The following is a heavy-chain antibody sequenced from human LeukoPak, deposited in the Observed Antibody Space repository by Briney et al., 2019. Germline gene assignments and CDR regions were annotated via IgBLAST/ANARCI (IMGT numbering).Heavy chain of an antibody. CDR1: GFTLSDFW. D-gene: IGHD2-15*01. J-gene: IGHJ4*02. CDR2: IEGDGSST. V-gene: IGHV3-74*01. Sequence: GGSLRLSCGASGFTLSDFWMFWVRQAPGKGLVWVSRIEGDGSSTAYADPVKGRFTISRDNAKNTLYLQMDSLRAEDTAFYYCASLQYCSGGTCYPADHWGQGTLVTVSS. CDR3: ASLQYCSGGTCYPADH.